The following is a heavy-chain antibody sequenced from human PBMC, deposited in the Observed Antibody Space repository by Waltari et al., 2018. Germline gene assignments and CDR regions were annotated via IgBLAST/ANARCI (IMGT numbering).Heavy chain of an antibody. Sequence: QVHLVQSGAEVKRPGASVKVSCKASGYSFTTFDVHWVRQAPGQRLEWMGWISAANGATKSSQSFQDRVAFTRDTSPSTAYMELTSLRNEDTAVYYCARGDYYDSRAVARLGDFWGQGTLVTVSS. CDR1: GYSFTTFD. CDR2: ISAANGAT. V-gene: IGHV1-3*01. D-gene: IGHD3-22*01. J-gene: IGHJ4*02. CDR3: ARGDYYDSRAVARLGDF.